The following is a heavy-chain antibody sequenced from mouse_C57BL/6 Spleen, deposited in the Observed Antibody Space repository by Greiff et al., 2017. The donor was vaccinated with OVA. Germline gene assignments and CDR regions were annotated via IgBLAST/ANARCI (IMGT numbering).Heavy chain of an antibody. CDR3: ARGGPYSNTFAY. D-gene: IGHD2-5*01. CDR2: ISSGSSTI. Sequence: EVHLVESGGGLVKPGGSLKLSCAASGFTFSDYGMHWVRQAPEKGLEWVAYISSGSSTIYYADTVKGRFTISRDNAKNTLFLQMTSLRSEDTAMYYCARGGPYSNTFAYWGQGTLVTVSA. CDR1: GFTFSDYG. V-gene: IGHV5-17*01. J-gene: IGHJ3*01.